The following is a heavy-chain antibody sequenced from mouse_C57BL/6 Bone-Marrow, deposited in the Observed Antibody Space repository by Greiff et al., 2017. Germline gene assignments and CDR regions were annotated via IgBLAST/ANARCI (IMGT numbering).Heavy chain of an antibody. J-gene: IGHJ3*01. V-gene: IGHV5-2*01. D-gene: IGHD2-3*01. CDR3: ARHDGYYPWFAY. CDR2: INSDGGST. CDR1: EYEFPSHD. Sequence: EVKLMESGGGLVQPGESLKLSCESNEYEFPSHDMSWVRKTPEKRLELVAAINSDGGSTYYPDTMERRFIISRDNTKKTLYLQMSSLRSEDTSLYYCARHDGYYPWFAYWGQGTLVTVSA.